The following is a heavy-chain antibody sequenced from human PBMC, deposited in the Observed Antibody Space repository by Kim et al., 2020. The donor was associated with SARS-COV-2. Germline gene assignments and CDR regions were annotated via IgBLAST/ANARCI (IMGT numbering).Heavy chain of an antibody. J-gene: IGHJ4*02. Sequence: YGDSVKGRFTISRDNWKNRLYRQVNSLRAGDTAMYYCAKGLRSGSYLFDGWGQATVVTVSS. V-gene: IGHV3-23*01. D-gene: IGHD3-10*02. CDR3: AKGLRSGSYLFDG.